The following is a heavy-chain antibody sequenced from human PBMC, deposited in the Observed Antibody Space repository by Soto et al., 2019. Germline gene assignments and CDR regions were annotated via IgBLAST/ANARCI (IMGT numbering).Heavy chain of an antibody. CDR1: GFTFSSYE. V-gene: IGHV3-48*03. D-gene: IGHD3-9*01. CDR2: ISSGGSTI. Sequence: GGSLRLSCAASGFTFSSYEMIWVRQAPGKGLEWVSFISSGGSTIYYADSVKGRFSISRDNAKNSLYLQMNSLRAEDTAVYFCARAQGDWLLDYWGQGTLVTV. CDR3: ARAQGDWLLDY. J-gene: IGHJ4*02.